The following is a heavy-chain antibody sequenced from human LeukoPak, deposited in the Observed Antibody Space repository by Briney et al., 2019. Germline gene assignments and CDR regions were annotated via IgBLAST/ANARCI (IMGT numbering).Heavy chain of an antibody. J-gene: IGHJ6*03. CDR1: GFTFSSHT. D-gene: IGHD1-1*01. V-gene: IGHV3-21*01. CDR3: ARVGTGGGWYYYMDV. Sequence: PGGSLRLSCAASGFTFSSHTINWVRQAPGKGLEWVSSISSSSDYIHYADSVKGRFTISRDNAKNSLYLQMNSLRAEDTAVYYCARVGTGGGWYYYMDVWGKGTTVTVSS. CDR2: ISSSSDYI.